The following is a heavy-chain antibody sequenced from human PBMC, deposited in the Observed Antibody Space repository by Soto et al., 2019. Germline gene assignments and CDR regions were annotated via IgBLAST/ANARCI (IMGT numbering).Heavy chain of an antibody. D-gene: IGHD2-8*01. Sequence: GGSLRLSCAASGFTFSSYAVHWVRQAPGKGLEWVAVISYDGSNKYYADSVKGRFTISRDNSKNTLYLQMNSLSAEDTAVYYCARDPGYCTNGVCYRLLDYWGQGTLVTVSS. CDR2: ISYDGSNK. V-gene: IGHV3-30-3*01. CDR1: GFTFSSYA. J-gene: IGHJ4*02. CDR3: ARDPGYCTNGVCYRLLDY.